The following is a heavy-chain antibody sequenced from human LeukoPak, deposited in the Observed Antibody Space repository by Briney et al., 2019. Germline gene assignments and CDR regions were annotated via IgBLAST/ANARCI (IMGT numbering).Heavy chain of an antibody. CDR1: GFTFSSYA. CDR3: AKGIHSTGYYPFDY. J-gene: IGHJ4*02. CDR2: IGESGDNT. D-gene: IGHD3-22*01. V-gene: IGHV3-23*01. Sequence: PGGSLRLSCAASGFTFSSYAMSWVRQAPGKGLEWVSGIGESGDNTYYADSVKGRFTISRDTSKSTLYLQLNSLRAEDTAIYYCAKGIHSTGYYPFDYWGLGTLVTVSS.